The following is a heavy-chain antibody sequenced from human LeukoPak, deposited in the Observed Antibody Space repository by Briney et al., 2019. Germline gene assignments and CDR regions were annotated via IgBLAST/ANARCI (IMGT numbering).Heavy chain of an antibody. V-gene: IGHV4-30-4*01. CDR1: GGSLSSGDYY. J-gene: IGHJ4*02. CDR2: IYYSGST. D-gene: IGHD4-23*01. CDR3: ARVPDYGGHRVGYYFDY. Sequence: SETLSLTCTVSGGSLSSGDYYWSWIRQPPGTGLEWIGYIYYSGSTYYNPSLKSRVTISVDTSKNQFSLKLSSVTAADTAVYYCARVPDYGGHRVGYYFDYWGQGTLVTVSS.